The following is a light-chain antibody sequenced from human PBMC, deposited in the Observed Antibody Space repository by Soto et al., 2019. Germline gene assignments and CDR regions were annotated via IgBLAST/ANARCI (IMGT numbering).Light chain of an antibody. J-gene: IGKJ4*01. V-gene: IGKV2-24*01. CDR2: KIS. CDR1: QSLVHSDGHTY. CDR3: MQATKFLLD. Sequence: DIVMTQTPLSSPVTLGQPASISCRSSQSLVHSDGHTYLSWLQQRPGQPPRLLIDKISNRFSGVPDRCSGSRAGTDFTLKISRVEAEDVGVYYCMQATKFLLDFGGGAKVDI.